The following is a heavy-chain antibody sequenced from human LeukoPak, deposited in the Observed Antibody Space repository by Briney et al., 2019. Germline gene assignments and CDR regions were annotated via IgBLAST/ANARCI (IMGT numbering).Heavy chain of an antibody. V-gene: IGHV5-51*01. CDR2: IYPGDSDT. Sequence: GESLKISRKGSGYSFTSYWIGWVRQMPGKGLEWMGIIYPGDSDTRYSPSFQGQVTISADKSISTAYLQWSSLKASDTAMYYCARRMDYGDYVGAFDIWGQGTMVTVSS. D-gene: IGHD4-17*01. J-gene: IGHJ3*02. CDR1: GYSFTSYW. CDR3: ARRMDYGDYVGAFDI.